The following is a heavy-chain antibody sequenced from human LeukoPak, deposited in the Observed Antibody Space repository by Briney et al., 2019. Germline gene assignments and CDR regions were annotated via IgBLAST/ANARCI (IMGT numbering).Heavy chain of an antibody. Sequence: GGSLRLSCAASGFTFSSYGMHWVRQAPGKGLEWVAFIRYDGSNKYYADSVKGRFTISRDNSKNTLYLQMNSLRAEDTAVYYCESGGSGSYRLYYFDYWGQGTLVTVSS. V-gene: IGHV3-30*02. CDR2: IRYDGSNK. CDR3: ESGGSGSYRLYYFDY. D-gene: IGHD3-10*01. J-gene: IGHJ4*02. CDR1: GFTFSSYG.